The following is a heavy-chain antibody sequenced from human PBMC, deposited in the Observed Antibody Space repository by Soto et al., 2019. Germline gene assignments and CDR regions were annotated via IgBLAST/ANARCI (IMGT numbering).Heavy chain of an antibody. D-gene: IGHD3-3*01. V-gene: IGHV1-3*01. Sequence: GASVKVSCKASGYTFTSYAMHWVRQAPGQRLEWMGWINAGNGNTKYSQKFQGRVTITRDTSASTAYMELSSLRSEDTAVFYFARRITIFGVVTRNWFDPWGQGTLVTVSS. CDR2: INAGNGNT. J-gene: IGHJ5*02. CDR3: ARRITIFGVVTRNWFDP. CDR1: GYTFTSYA.